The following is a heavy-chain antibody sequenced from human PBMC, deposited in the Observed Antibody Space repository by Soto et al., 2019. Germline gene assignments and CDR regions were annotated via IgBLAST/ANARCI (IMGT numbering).Heavy chain of an antibody. D-gene: IGHD3-22*01. V-gene: IGHV3-23*01. CDR1: GFTFSTYA. CDR2: ISGSPSST. J-gene: IGHJ4*02. CDR3: AKDGYASSGDLYYFDS. Sequence: GGSLRLSCAASGFTFSTYAMSWVRQTPGKGLEWVSAISGSPSSTYYADSVKGRFTISRDNSKKTLFLQMSSLRAEDTAVYYCAKDGYASSGDLYYFDSWGQGALVTVSS.